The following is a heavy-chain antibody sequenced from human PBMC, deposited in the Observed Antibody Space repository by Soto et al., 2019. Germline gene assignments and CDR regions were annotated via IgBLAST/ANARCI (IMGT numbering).Heavy chain of an antibody. J-gene: IGHJ4*02. CDR1: GVTFSSYG. CDR2: ISYDGSNK. CDR3: AKDSSGYLDY. D-gene: IGHD3-22*01. Sequence: PGGSLRLSCAASGVTFSSYGMHWVRQAPGKGLEWVAVISYDGSNKYYADSVKGRFTISRDNSKNTLYLQMNILRAEDTAVYYCAKDSSGYLDYWGQGTLVTVSS. V-gene: IGHV3-30*18.